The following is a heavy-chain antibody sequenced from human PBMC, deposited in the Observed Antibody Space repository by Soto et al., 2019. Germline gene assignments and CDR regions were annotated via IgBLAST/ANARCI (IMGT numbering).Heavy chain of an antibody. Sequence: GASVKVSCKASGYTFTSYGISWVRQAPGQGLEWMGWISAYNGNTNYAQKLQGRVTVTTDTSTSTAYIELRSLRSDDTAVFFCARGYYDSSGSDFDYWGQGTLVTVSS. D-gene: IGHD3-22*01. CDR3: ARGYYDSSGSDFDY. V-gene: IGHV1-18*01. CDR1: GYTFTSYG. J-gene: IGHJ4*02. CDR2: ISAYNGNT.